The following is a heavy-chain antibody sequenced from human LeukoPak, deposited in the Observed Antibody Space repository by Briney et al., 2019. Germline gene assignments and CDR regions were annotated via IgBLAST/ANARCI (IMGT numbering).Heavy chain of an antibody. CDR3: TTETPYSYGPPAFDY. D-gene: IGHD5-18*01. J-gene: IGHJ4*02. V-gene: IGHV3-15*01. Sequence: GGTLRLFCAASGFTFSNAWMSWVRQAPGKGLEWVVRIKSKTDGGTTDYAAPVKGRFTISRDDSKNTLYLQMNSLKTEDTAVYYCTTETPYSYGPPAFDYWGQGTLVTVSS. CDR1: GFTFSNAW. CDR2: IKSKTDGGTT.